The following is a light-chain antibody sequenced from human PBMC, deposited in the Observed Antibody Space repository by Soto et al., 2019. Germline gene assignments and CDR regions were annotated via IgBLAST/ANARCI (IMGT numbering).Light chain of an antibody. V-gene: IGLV2-14*01. Sequence: QSALTQHASVSGSPGQSFTISCTGTSSDVGGYNYVSWYQQHPGKAPKLMIYDVRNRPSGVSNRFSGSKSVNTASLTISGLQAEDEADYYCSSYTTISTYVFGTGTKLTVL. CDR1: SSDVGGYNY. CDR2: DVR. CDR3: SSYTTISTYV. J-gene: IGLJ1*01.